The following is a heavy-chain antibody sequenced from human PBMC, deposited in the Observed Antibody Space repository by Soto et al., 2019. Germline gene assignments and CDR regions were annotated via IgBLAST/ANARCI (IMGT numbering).Heavy chain of an antibody. CDR3: ASGSNNYYYYYYGMDV. V-gene: IGHV5-10-1*01. CDR1: GYSFTSYW. J-gene: IGHJ6*02. D-gene: IGHD1-26*01. CDR2: IDPSDSYT. Sequence: GESLKISCKGSGYSFTSYWISWVRQMPGKGLEWMGRIDPSDSYTNYSPSFQGHVTISADKSISTAYLQWSSLKASDTAMYYCASGSNNYYYYYYGMDVWGQGTTVTVSS.